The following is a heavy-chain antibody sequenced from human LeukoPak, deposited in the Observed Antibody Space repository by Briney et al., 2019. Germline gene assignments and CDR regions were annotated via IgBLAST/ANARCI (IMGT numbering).Heavy chain of an antibody. CDR3: ARDLVYCGGDCYSFDY. CDR2: ISAYNGNT. V-gene: IGHV1-18*01. Sequence: GASVKVSCKASGYTFTSYGIRWVRQAPGQGLEWMGCISAYNGNTNYAQKLQGRVTMTTDTSTSTAYMELRSLRSDDTAVYYCARDLVYCGGDCYSFDYWGQGTLVTVSS. J-gene: IGHJ4*02. D-gene: IGHD2-21*02. CDR1: GYTFTSYG.